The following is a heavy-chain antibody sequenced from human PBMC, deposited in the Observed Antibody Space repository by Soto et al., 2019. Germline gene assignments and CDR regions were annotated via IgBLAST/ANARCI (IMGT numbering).Heavy chain of an antibody. CDR1: GYSFTSYW. V-gene: IGHV5-51*01. D-gene: IGHD6-13*01. J-gene: IGHJ6*03. Sequence: GESLKISCKGSGYSFTSYWIGWVRQMPGKGLEWRGIIYPGDSDTRYSPSFQGQVTISADKSISTAYHQWSSLKASDTAMYYCARRGSLAAAVDYYYYMDVWGKGTTVTVSS. CDR2: IYPGDSDT. CDR3: ARRGSLAAAVDYYYYMDV.